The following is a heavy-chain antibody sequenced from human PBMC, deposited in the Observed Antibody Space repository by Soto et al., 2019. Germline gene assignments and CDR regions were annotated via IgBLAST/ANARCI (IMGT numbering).Heavy chain of an antibody. V-gene: IGHV3-23*01. CDR2: ISGSGGST. CDR1: GFTFGNYA. CDR3: EKDQGSSWYEIDY. Sequence: EVQLLESGGGLVQPGGSLRLSCAASGFTFGNYAVTWVRQAPGKGLEWVSTISGSGGSTYYADSVKGRFTISRDNSKNTLYLQMNSLRAEDTAVYYCEKDQGSSWYEIDYCCQGTLVTVSS. J-gene: IGHJ4*02. D-gene: IGHD6-13*01.